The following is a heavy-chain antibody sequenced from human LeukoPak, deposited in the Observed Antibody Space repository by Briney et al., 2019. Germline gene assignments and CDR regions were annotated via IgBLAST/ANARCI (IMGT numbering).Heavy chain of an antibody. V-gene: IGHV4-30-4*01. J-gene: IGHJ5*02. Sequence: SETLSLTCTVSGGSISSGDYYWSWIRQPPGKGLEWIGYIYYSGSTYYNPSLKSRVTISVDTSKNQFSLKLSSVTAADTAVYYCARGLWFGELSLSWFDPWGQGTLVTVSS. CDR3: ARGLWFGELSLSWFDP. CDR1: GGSISSGDYY. CDR2: IYYSGST. D-gene: IGHD3-10*01.